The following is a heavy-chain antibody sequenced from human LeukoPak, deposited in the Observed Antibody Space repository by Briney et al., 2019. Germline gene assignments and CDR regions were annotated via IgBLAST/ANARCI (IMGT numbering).Heavy chain of an antibody. CDR3: ARDNFDASAFDI. Sequence: PSETLSLTCTVPGGSIRSYYRSWIRQPAGKGLEWIGRIYTSGSTRYTPSLKRRVTMSLDTSKNQFSLKLRSVTAADTAVYYCARDNFDASAFDIWGQGTMVTVSS. CDR2: IYTSGST. J-gene: IGHJ3*02. CDR1: GGSIRSYY. V-gene: IGHV4-4*07.